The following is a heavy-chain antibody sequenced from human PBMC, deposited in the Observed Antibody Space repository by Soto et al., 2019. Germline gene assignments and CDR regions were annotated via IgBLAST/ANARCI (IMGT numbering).Heavy chain of an antibody. CDR2: INPNSGGT. CDR1: GYTFTGYY. J-gene: IGHJ4*02. V-gene: IGHV1-2*02. D-gene: IGHD3-10*01. CDR3: ARGTMVRGPIDY. Sequence: ASVKVSCKASGYTFTGYYMHWVRQAPGQGLEWMGWINPNSGGTNYAQKFQGRVTMTRDTSISTAYMELRRLRSDDTAVYYCARGTMVRGPIDYWGQGTLVTVSS.